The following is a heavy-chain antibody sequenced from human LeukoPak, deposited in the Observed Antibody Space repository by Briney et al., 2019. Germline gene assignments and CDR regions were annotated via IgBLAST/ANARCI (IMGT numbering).Heavy chain of an antibody. CDR3: TRVGLRGVTGEYQTLDV. CDR2: IFPSGDT. V-gene: IGHV3-13*01. CDR1: GFTFSDHD. D-gene: IGHD2-2*01. J-gene: IGHJ6*02. Sequence: GVSVRLSCAASGFTFSDHDMHWVREVIGKGLEWISVIFPSGDTYYADSVKGRFSISRDNAKNSLHLQRRSLRAGDTAVYYCTRVGLRGVTGEYQTLDVWGQGTTVAV.